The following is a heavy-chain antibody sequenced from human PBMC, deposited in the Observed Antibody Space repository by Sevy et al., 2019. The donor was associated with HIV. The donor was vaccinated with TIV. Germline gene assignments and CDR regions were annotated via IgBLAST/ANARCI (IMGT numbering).Heavy chain of an antibody. CDR3: ARRNDFDI. CDR2: VYYTGGT. J-gene: IGHJ3*02. CDR1: GGSINSDH. Sequence: SETLSLTCTVSGGSINSDHWNWIRQPPGKGLEWIGYVYYTGGTNYNPSLTNRVTISVDRTKNQFSLNLTSVTAADTAGYYCARRNDFDIWGQGTMVTVSS. V-gene: IGHV4-59*08.